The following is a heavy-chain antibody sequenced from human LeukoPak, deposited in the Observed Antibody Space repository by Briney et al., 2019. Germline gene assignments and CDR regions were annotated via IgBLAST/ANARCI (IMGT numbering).Heavy chain of an antibody. Sequence: GGSLRLSCAASGFTFSIYAMSWVRQAPGKGLQWVSSITSSGDGTYYAHPVKGRFTISRDNSENMLYPQMNSLRVEDTAVYFCAKDRPNYYGSNGHYYRRDGDYWGQGTLVTVSS. D-gene: IGHD3-22*01. CDR1: GFTFSIYA. J-gene: IGHJ4*02. CDR3: AKDRPNYYGSNGHYYRRDGDY. V-gene: IGHV3-23*01. CDR2: ITSSGDGT.